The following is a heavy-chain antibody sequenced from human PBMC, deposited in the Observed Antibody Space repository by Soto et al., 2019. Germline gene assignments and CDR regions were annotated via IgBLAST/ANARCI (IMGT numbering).Heavy chain of an antibody. CDR2: IYYSGTT. Sequence: QLQLQESGPGLVKPSETLSLTCIVSGGSISSSSYYWGWIRQPPGKGLEWIGSIYYSGTTYYNPSLKSRVTISVDTSKKQFSLKLSSVTAADTAVYYCARRYSASPVQGWGQGTLVTVSS. V-gene: IGHV4-39*01. D-gene: IGHD1-26*01. CDR3: ARRYSASPVQG. J-gene: IGHJ4*02. CDR1: GGSISSSSYY.